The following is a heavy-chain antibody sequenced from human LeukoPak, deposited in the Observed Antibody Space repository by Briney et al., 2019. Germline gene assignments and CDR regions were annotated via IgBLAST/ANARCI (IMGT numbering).Heavy chain of an antibody. D-gene: IGHD3-16*02. CDR2: IYPDDSDT. J-gene: IGHJ4*02. Sequence: GESLKISCKGSENSFTNHWIGWVRQKPGKGLEWMGIIYPDDSDTRYSPSFQGQVTISADKSISTAYLQWSSLKASDTAMYYCARPVTFGGVIVSHFDYWGQGTLVTVSS. CDR3: ARPVTFGGVIVSHFDY. CDR1: ENSFTNHW. V-gene: IGHV5-51*01.